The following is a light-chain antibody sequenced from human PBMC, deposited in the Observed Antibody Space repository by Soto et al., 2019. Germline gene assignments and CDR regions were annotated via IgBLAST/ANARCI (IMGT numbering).Light chain of an antibody. CDR2: GVT. CDR3: QQYNNWPPT. J-gene: IGKJ1*01. V-gene: IGKV3-15*01. CDR1: QSVRGN. Sequence: EIVMTQSPATLSVSPGERATLSCRASQSVRGNLAWYQQKPGQAPRLLIYGVTTKASGIPARFSGSGSGTEFTLTISGLQSEDVAVYCCQQYNNWPPTFGQGTKVEIK.